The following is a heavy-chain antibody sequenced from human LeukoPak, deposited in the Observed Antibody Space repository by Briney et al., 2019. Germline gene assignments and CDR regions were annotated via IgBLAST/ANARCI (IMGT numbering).Heavy chain of an antibody. Sequence: GASVKVSCKASGGTFSSYAISWVRQAPGQGLEWMGGIIPIFGTANYAQKFQGRVTITADKSTSTAYMELSSLRSEGTAVYYCARAGSSPDAFDIWGQGTMVTVSS. CDR3: ARAGSSPDAFDI. D-gene: IGHD1-26*01. V-gene: IGHV1-69*06. CDR2: IIPIFGTA. J-gene: IGHJ3*02. CDR1: GGTFSSYA.